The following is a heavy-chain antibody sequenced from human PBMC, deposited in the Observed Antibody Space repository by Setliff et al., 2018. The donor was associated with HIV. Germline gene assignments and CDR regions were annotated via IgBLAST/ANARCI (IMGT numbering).Heavy chain of an antibody. V-gene: IGHV4-34*01. CDR3: ASFFVTTVTNQDY. CDR1: GGPLTDHY. J-gene: IGHJ4*02. D-gene: IGHD4-17*01. Sequence: TLSLTCAVHGGPLTDHYWNWIRQPPGKGLEWIGELSPSGTTRSNPSLQSRVTISLDTSNNQFSLKLTSVTAADTAMYYCASFFVTTVTNQDYWGQGTPVTVSS. CDR2: LSPSGTT.